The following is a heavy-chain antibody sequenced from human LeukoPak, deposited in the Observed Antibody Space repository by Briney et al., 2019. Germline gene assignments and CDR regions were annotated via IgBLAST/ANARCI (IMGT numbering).Heavy chain of an antibody. V-gene: IGHV1-18*01. J-gene: IGHJ3*01. CDR3: AKDESYAFAV. D-gene: IGHD3-16*02. CDR2: MSVYNDDT. Sequence: GASVKVSCKVSGYTFTSSGLSWVRQAPGQGLEWLGWMSVYNDDTKYIQKVQGRVTMTTDPSTSTAYMELRSLSSDDTAVYYCAKDESYAFAVWGQGTMVTVSS. CDR1: GYTFTSSG.